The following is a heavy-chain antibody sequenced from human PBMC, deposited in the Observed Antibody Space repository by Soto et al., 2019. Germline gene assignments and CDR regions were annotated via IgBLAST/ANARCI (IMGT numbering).Heavy chain of an antibody. D-gene: IGHD1-1*01. CDR1: GFVFSDFQ. CDR3: ARDNLAFQGAFDL. Sequence: GGSLRLSCAASGFVFSDFQFNWVRQAPGGGLEWLSSITGTSAFTEYAESIEGRFSISRDNPIKLLFLHMDNLRPEDTAVYYCARDNLAFQGAFDLWGQGTLVTVSS. CDR2: ITGTSAFT. V-gene: IGHV3-21*01. J-gene: IGHJ4*02.